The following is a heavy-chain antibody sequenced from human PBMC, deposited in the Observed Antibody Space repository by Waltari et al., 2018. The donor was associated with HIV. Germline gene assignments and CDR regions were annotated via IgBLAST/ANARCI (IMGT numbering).Heavy chain of an antibody. CDR3: ARGGYYYDSSGYYYHFDY. V-gene: IGHV4-59*01. Sequence: QVQLQESGPGLVKPSETLSLTCTVSGGSISSYYWSWIRQPPGKGLEWIGYIYYSGSTNDKPALKSRVTISVDTSKNQFSLKLSSVTAADTAVYYCARGGYYYDSSGYYYHFDYWGQGTLVTVSS. CDR2: IYYSGST. D-gene: IGHD3-22*01. CDR1: GGSISSYY. J-gene: IGHJ4*02.